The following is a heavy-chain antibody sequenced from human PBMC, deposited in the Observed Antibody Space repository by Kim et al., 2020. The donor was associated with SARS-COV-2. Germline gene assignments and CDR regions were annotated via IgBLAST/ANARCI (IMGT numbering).Heavy chain of an antibody. Sequence: NSNPSLKGRVTISVDTSKNQFSLKLSSVTAADTAVYYCARSGGYVPYFDYWGQGTLVTVSS. D-gene: IGHD5-12*01. V-gene: IGHV4-59*01. CDR3: ARSGGYVPYFDY. J-gene: IGHJ4*02.